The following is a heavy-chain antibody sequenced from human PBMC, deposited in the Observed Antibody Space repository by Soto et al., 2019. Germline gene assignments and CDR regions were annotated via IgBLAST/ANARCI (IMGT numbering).Heavy chain of an antibody. Sequence: SGPTLVNPTQTLTLTCTFSGFSLSTSGVGVGWIRQPPGTALEWLGIIFWDDDKRYRPSLKSRVTITKDTSKNQLVLTMTNMDPVDTATYYCAHLPWKEMWPRAPVVNWGQGTPVTVSS. CDR2: IFWDDDK. D-gene: IGHD1-1*01. CDR1: GFSLSTSGVG. CDR3: AHLPWKEMWPRAPVVN. J-gene: IGHJ4*02. V-gene: IGHV2-5*02.